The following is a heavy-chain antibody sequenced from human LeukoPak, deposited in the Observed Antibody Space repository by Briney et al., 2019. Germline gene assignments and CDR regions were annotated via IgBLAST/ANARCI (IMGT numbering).Heavy chain of an antibody. Sequence: PGGSLRLSCAASGFTVSSYGMTWVRQAPGKGLEWVSSISSSSSYIYYADSVKGRFTISRDNAKNSLYLQMNSLRAEDTAVYYCARETSELGYCTNGVCYKGGFDYWGQGTLVTVSS. CDR2: ISSSSSYI. V-gene: IGHV3-21*01. J-gene: IGHJ4*02. D-gene: IGHD2-8*01. CDR3: ARETSELGYCTNGVCYKGGFDY. CDR1: GFTVSSYG.